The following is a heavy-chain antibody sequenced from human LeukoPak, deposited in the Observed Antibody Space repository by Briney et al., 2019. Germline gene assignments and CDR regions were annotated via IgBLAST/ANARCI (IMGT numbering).Heavy chain of an antibody. CDR2: ISSSGNTI. V-gene: IGHV3-48*04. Sequence: GGSLRLSCAASGFIFSSYSMNWVRQAPGKGLEWVSYISSSGNTIYYADSVKGRFTISRDNAKNSLYLQMNSLRADDTAVYYCARDTKGYTSGPGYYYFYMDVWGDGTTVTVSS. J-gene: IGHJ6*03. D-gene: IGHD5-18*01. CDR3: ARDTKGYTSGPGYYYFYMDV. CDR1: GFIFSSYS.